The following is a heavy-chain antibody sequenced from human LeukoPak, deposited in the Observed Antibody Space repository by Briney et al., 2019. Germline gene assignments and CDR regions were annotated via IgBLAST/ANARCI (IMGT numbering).Heavy chain of an antibody. CDR1: GFTFSRHG. CDR3: ARDRAWNYFDY. D-gene: IGHD3-3*01. V-gene: IGHV3-30*03. J-gene: IGHJ4*02. Sequence: HPGGSLRLSCAPSGFTFSRHGMHWVRQAPGKGLEWAAIISNDGSRKYYAHSVEGRFTISRDNSKNTLYLQMDSLRAEDTAVYYCARDRAWNYFDYWGQGTLVTVSS. CDR2: ISNDGSRK.